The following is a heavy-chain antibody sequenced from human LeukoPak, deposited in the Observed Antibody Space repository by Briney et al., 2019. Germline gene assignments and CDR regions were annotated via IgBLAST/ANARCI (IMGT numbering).Heavy chain of an antibody. Sequence: SQTLSLTCTVSGGSISSGGYSWSWIRQPPGKGLEWIGYIYHSGSTYYNPSLKSRVTISVDRSKNQFSLKLSSVTAADTAVYYCARAYGDYVGYFQHWGQGTLVTVSS. CDR1: GGSISSGGYS. V-gene: IGHV4-30-2*01. J-gene: IGHJ1*01. CDR3: ARAYGDYVGYFQH. D-gene: IGHD4-17*01. CDR2: IYHSGST.